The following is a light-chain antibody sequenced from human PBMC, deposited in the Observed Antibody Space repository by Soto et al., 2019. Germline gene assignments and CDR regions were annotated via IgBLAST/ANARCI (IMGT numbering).Light chain of an antibody. CDR1: ESVSTN. CDR2: GAS. V-gene: IGKV3-15*01. J-gene: IGKJ1*01. CDR3: QQYSIWRT. Sequence: ENVLTQSPATLSLAPCERVTLWCRASESVSTNLAWYQQKAGQAPRLLIYGASTRATGIPARFSGSGSGTEFTLTISGLQPEDFAVYYCQQYSIWRTFGQGTKVDIK.